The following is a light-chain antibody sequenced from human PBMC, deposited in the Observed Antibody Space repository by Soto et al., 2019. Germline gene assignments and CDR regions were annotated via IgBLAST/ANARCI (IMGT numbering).Light chain of an antibody. Sequence: EIVLTQSPGTLSLSPGERATLSCRASQSVGSSYLAWYQQKPGQAPRLLIYGASSRATGIPDRLSGSGSGTDFTLTISRQEPEDFAVYYCQQCGSSPLTFGQGTRLDIK. CDR2: GAS. CDR1: QSVGSSY. V-gene: IGKV3-20*01. J-gene: IGKJ5*01. CDR3: QQCGSSPLT.